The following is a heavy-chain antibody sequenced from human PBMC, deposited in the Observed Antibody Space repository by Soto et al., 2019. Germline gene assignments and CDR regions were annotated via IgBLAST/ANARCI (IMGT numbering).Heavy chain of an antibody. CDR1: GSTFASYA. CDR3: ARGGYSGYDFEY. CDR2: ISAYNGNT. J-gene: IGHJ4*02. V-gene: IGHV1-18*01. Sequence: ASLKVSCNSAGSTFASYAIICMRQAPGQGLEWMGWISAYNGNTNYAQKLQGRVTMTTDTSTSTAYMELRSLRSDDTAVYYCARGGYSGYDFEYWGQGTLVTVSS. D-gene: IGHD5-12*01.